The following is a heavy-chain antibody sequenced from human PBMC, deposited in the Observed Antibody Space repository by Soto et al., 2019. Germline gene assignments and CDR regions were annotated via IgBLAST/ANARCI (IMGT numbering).Heavy chain of an antibody. CDR2: IYYSGST. J-gene: IGHJ4*02. Sequence: PSETLSLTCTVSGGSISSHYWSWIRQPPGKGLEWIGYIYYSGSTNYNPSLKSRVSMTTDTTISTAYLEVTNLTYEDTAVYYCEVTTGYWGQGTMVTVSS. CDR1: GGSISSHY. V-gene: IGHV4-59*03. D-gene: IGHD1-1*01. CDR3: EVTTGY.